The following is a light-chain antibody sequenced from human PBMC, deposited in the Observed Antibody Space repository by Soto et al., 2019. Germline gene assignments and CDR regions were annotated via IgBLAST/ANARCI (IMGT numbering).Light chain of an antibody. CDR1: SSDIGGYNY. V-gene: IGLV2-14*03. Sequence: QSALTQPASVSGSPGQSITISCTGISSDIGGYNYVSWYQQLPGKDPKLMIYDVSNRRSGVSNRFSGSKSGNTASRTISGLQAEDEADYYCYSYTSSSTVLLGGGTQLTVL. CDR2: DVS. J-gene: IGLJ2*01. CDR3: YSYTSSSTVL.